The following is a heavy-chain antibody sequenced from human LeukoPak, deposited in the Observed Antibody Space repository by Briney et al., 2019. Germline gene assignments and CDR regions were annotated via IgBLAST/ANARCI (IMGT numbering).Heavy chain of an antibody. CDR3: ARPDHYYYYYYMDV. CDR1: GGTFSSYA. V-gene: IGHV1-69*13. Sequence: SVRVSCKASGGTFSSYAISWVRQAPGQGLEWMGGTIPIFGTANYAQKFQGRVTITADESTSTAYMELSSLRSEDTAVYYCARPDHYYYYYYMDVWGKGTTVTVSS. CDR2: TIPIFGTA. J-gene: IGHJ6*03.